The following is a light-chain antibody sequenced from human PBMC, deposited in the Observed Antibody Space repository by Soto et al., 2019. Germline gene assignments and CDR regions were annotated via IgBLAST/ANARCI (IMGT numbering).Light chain of an antibody. V-gene: IGLV2-14*01. CDR1: SSDVGGYNL. CDR3: SSYKSSSTLPYV. J-gene: IGLJ1*01. Sequence: QSALTQPASVSGSPGQSITISCTGTSSDVGGYNLVSWYQQYPDKAPQLMIFDVNTRPSGVSNRFSGSKSGNTASLTISGLQAEDEADYYCSSYKSSSTLPYVFGTGTQLTVL. CDR2: DVN.